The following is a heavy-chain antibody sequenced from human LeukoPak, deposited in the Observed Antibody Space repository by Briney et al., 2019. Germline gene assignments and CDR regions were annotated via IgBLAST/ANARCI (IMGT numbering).Heavy chain of an antibody. CDR3: ARDPPTVVYYYYYMDV. Sequence: GASVTVSCKASGYTFTSYGISWVRQAPGQGLEWMGWISAYNGNTNYAQKLQGRVTMTTDTSTSTAYMELRSLRSDDTAVYYCARDPPTVVYYYYYMDVWGKGTTVTVSS. CDR1: GYTFTSYG. V-gene: IGHV1-18*01. CDR2: ISAYNGNT. D-gene: IGHD4-23*01. J-gene: IGHJ6*03.